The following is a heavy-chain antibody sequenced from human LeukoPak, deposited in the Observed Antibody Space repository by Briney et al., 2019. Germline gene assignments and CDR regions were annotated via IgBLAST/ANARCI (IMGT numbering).Heavy chain of an antibody. CDR3: AKFLWFADTLDAFDT. V-gene: IGHV3-21*01. CDR1: GFTFSSYA. CDR2: IISSSSYI. D-gene: IGHD3-10*01. Sequence: GGSLRLSCAASGFTFSSYAMSWVRQAPGKGREWGSSIISSSSYIYYADSVKGRFTISRDNAKNSLYLQMNSLRAEDTAVYYCAKFLWFADTLDAFDTWGQGTMVTVSS. J-gene: IGHJ3*02.